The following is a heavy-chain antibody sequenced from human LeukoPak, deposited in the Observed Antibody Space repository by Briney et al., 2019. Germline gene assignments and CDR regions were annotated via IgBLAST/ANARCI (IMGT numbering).Heavy chain of an antibody. Sequence: ASVKVSCKASGYTFTGYYMHWVRQAPGQGLEWMGWINPNSGGTNYAQKFQGRVTMARDTSISTAYMELSRLRSDDTAVYYCARDITIFGVVAYYGMDVWGQGTTVTVSS. CDR1: GYTFTGYY. V-gene: IGHV1-2*02. J-gene: IGHJ6*02. CDR3: ARDITIFGVVAYYGMDV. D-gene: IGHD3-3*01. CDR2: INPNSGGT.